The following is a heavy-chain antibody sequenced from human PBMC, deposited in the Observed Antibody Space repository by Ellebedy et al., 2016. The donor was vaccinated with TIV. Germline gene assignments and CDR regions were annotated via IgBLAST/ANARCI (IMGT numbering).Heavy chain of an antibody. CDR3: ARQQNYYDSSGPKWFDP. D-gene: IGHD3-22*01. Sequence: AASVKVSCKVSGYIITDNYIHWVRQAPGQGLEWMGWINPNSGGTKYAQKFQGRVTMTRDTSITTAYMELSRLRSDDTAVYYCARQQNYYDSSGPKWFDPWGQGTLVTVSS. J-gene: IGHJ5*02. CDR2: INPNSGGT. CDR1: GYIITDNY. V-gene: IGHV1-2*02.